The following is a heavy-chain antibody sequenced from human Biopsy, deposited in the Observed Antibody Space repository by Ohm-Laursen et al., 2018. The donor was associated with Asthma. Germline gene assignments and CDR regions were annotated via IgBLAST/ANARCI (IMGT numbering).Heavy chain of an antibody. Sequence: SVKVSCKASGYTFTGYYMNWVRQAPGQGLEWMGWINPNGGGTNYAQKFQGWVTMTRDTSISTAYMELSRLRSDDTAVYYCARDAAAAGESYYYYYGMDVWGQGTTVTVSS. CDR3: ARDAAAAGESYYYYYGMDV. CDR2: INPNGGGT. D-gene: IGHD6-13*01. V-gene: IGHV1-2*04. J-gene: IGHJ6*02. CDR1: GYTFTGYY.